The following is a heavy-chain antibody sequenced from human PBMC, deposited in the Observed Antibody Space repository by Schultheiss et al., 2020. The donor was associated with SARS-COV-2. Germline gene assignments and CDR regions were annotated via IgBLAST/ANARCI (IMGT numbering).Heavy chain of an antibody. CDR1: GYTFTSYG. J-gene: IGHJ2*01. D-gene: IGHD2-2*01. Sequence: ASVKVSCKASGYTFTSYGISWVRQAPGQGLEWMGWISAYNGNTNYAQKLQGRVTMTTDTSTSTAYMELSSLRSDDTAVYYCARAPEYQLFWYFDLWGRGTLVTVSS. CDR3: ARAPEYQLFWYFDL. V-gene: IGHV1-18*01. CDR2: ISAYNGNT.